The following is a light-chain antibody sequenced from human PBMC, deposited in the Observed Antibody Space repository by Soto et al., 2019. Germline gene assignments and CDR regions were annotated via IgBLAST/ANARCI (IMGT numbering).Light chain of an antibody. V-gene: IGKV3-15*01. CDR2: GSS. CDR1: QSVSSN. CDR3: QQYNNRPS. Sequence: EIVMTQSPATLSVSPGERDTLSCRASQSVSSNLAWYPQKPCQAPRLLIYGSSPRATGFPARFSCSGSGTEFPLSISSLQSEDFAVYYCQQYNNRPSFGGGTKVDIK. J-gene: IGKJ4*01.